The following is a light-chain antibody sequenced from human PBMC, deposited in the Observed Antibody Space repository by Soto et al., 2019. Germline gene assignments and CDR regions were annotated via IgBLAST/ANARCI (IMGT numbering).Light chain of an antibody. CDR2: DVN. Sequence: QSALTQPRSVSGSPGQSVTISCTGTSSDVGGYNYVSWYQQHPGKAPKLMIYDVNKRPSGVPDRFSASKSGNTASLTISGLQAEDEADYCCGSYAGSNTWVFVGGTKLTVL. V-gene: IGLV2-11*01. CDR1: SSDVGGYNY. J-gene: IGLJ3*02. CDR3: GSYAGSNTWV.